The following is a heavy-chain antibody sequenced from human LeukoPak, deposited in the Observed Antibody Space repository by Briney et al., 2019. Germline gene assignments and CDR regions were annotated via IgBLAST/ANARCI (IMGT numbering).Heavy chain of an antibody. CDR1: GGSISSGDHY. CDR2: IYYSGST. D-gene: IGHD6-13*01. Sequence: SETLSLTCTVSGGSISSGDHYWSWIRQPPGKGLEWIGYIYYSGSTYYNPSLKSRVTISVDTSKNQFSLKLSSVTAADTAVYYCARLIAADNYFDYWGQGTLVTVSS. V-gene: IGHV4-30-4*01. CDR3: ARLIAADNYFDY. J-gene: IGHJ4*02.